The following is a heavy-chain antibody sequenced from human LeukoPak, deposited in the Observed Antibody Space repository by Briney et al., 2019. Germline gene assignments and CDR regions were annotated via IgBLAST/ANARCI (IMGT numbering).Heavy chain of an antibody. CDR2: IYHSGNT. CDR3: ARAYYYGSGSYPHPLDY. Sequence: SETLSLTCTVSGYSISSGYYWGWIRQPPGKGLEWIGSIYHSGNTYYNPSLKSRVTISVDTSKNQFSLKLSSVTAADTAVYYCARAYYYGSGSYPHPLDYWGQGTLVTVSS. V-gene: IGHV4-38-2*02. D-gene: IGHD3-10*01. J-gene: IGHJ4*02. CDR1: GYSISSGYY.